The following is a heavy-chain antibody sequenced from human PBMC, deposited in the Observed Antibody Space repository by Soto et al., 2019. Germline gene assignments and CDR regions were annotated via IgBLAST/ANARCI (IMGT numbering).Heavy chain of an antibody. CDR3: ARDSPDSSGFFYFQH. J-gene: IGHJ1*01. Sequence: QVQLVQSGAEVKKPGSSVKVSCKASGGTFSSYAISWVRQAPGQGLEWMGGIIPIFGTANYAQKFQGRVTITADESTSTDYMELSSLRSEDTAVYYCARDSPDSSGFFYFQHWGQGTLVTVSS. V-gene: IGHV1-69*01. CDR1: GGTFSSYA. D-gene: IGHD3-22*01. CDR2: IIPIFGTA.